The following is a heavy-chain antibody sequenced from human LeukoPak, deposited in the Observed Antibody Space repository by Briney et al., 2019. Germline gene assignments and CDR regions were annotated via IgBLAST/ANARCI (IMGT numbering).Heavy chain of an antibody. D-gene: IGHD3-10*01. J-gene: IGHJ3*02. CDR2: IGVAGDT. CDR1: GFTFSRYD. CDR3: ARGRGWGTFDI. V-gene: IGHV3-13*04. Sequence: PGGSLRLSCAASGFTFSRYDMHWVRQATGKGLEWVSAIGVAGDTYYPGSVKGRFTTSRENAKNSLYLQMNSLRVGDTAVYYCARGRGWGTFDIWGQGTMVTVSS.